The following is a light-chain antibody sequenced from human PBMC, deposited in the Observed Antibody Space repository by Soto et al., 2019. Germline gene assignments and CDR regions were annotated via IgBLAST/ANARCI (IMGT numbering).Light chain of an antibody. V-gene: IGKV3-11*01. CDR3: QQYNNWPWT. CDR2: DAS. J-gene: IGKJ1*01. CDR1: QSVGSY. Sequence: EIVLIQSPATLSLSPGERATLSCRASQSVGSYLAWYQHKPGQAPRLLISDASNRATGIPARFSGSGSETDFTLTISSLEPEDSAVYSCQQYNNWPWTFGQGTKV.